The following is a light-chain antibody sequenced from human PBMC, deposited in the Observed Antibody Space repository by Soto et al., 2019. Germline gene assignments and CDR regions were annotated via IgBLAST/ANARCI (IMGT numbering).Light chain of an antibody. Sequence: QSAPTQPPSASGSPGQSVTISCTGTSSDVGGYNFVSWYQQHPGKAPKLMIYEVSERPSGVPDRFSGSKSGNTASLTVSGLQAEDEADYYCSSYAGRNIVVFGGGTQLTVL. V-gene: IGLV2-8*01. CDR1: SSDVGGYNF. CDR2: EVS. CDR3: SSYAGRNIVV. J-gene: IGLJ2*01.